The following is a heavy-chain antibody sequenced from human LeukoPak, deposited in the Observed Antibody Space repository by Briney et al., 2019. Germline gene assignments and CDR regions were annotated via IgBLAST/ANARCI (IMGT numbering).Heavy chain of an antibody. J-gene: IGHJ4*02. CDR2: IYYSGST. CDR3: RRHYGP. D-gene: IGHD3-10*01. CDR1: GGSISGSSYY. Sequence: PSETLSLTCTVSGGSISGSSYYWGWIRQPPGKGLEWIGSIYYSGSTYYNPSLKSRVTISVDTSKNQFSLKLNSVTATDTAVYYCRRHYGPWGQGTLVTVSS. V-gene: IGHV4-39*01.